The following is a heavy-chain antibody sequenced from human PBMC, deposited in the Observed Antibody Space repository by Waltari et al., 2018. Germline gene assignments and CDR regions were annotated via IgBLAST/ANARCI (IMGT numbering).Heavy chain of an antibody. D-gene: IGHD1-26*01. J-gene: IGHJ4*02. CDR2: IYSSVGQ. CDR1: GGSISSHY. Sequence: QVQLQESGPGLVKPSETLSLTCTVSGGSISSHYWSWIRQPPGKGLEWIGYIYSSVGQSYNPALQSRVHITVDRAKNQFSRKLCSVTAADTAVYYCERQGGVPIDYWGQGTLGTVSS. V-gene: IGHV4-59*11. CDR3: ERQGGVPIDY.